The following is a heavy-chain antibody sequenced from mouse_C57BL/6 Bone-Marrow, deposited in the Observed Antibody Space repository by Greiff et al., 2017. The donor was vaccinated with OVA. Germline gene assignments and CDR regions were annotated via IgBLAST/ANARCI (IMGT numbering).Heavy chain of an antibody. CDR2: ISNLAYSI. J-gene: IGHJ1*03. CDR3: ARRGTTVVAHWYFDV. CDR1: GFTFSDYG. D-gene: IGHD1-1*01. V-gene: IGHV5-15*01. Sequence: EVMLVESGGGLVQPGGSLKLSCAASGFTFSDYGMAWVRQAPRKGPEWVAFISNLAYSIYYADTVTGRFTISRENAKNTLYLEMSSLRSEDTAMYYCARRGTTVVAHWYFDVWGTGTTVTVSS.